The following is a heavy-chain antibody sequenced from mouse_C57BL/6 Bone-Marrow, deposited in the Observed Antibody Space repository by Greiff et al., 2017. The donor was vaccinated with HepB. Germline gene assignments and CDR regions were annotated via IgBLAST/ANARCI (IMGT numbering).Heavy chain of an antibody. Sequence: QVQLQQSGAELARPGASVKMSCKASGYTFTSYTMHWVKQRPGQGLEWIGYINPSSGYTKYNQKFKDKATLTADKSSSTAYMQLSSLTSEDFAVYYCARTVVEGGYFDYWGQGTTLTVSS. CDR3: ARTVVEGGYFDY. CDR1: GYTFTSYT. J-gene: IGHJ2*01. V-gene: IGHV1-4*01. D-gene: IGHD1-1*01. CDR2: INPSSGYT.